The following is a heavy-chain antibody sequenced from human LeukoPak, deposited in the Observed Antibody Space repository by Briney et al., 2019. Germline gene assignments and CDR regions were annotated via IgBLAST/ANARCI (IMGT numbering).Heavy chain of an antibody. Sequence: GGSLRLSCAASGFTFSSYAMSWVRQAPGKGLEWASAISGSGGSTYYADSVKGRFTISRDNSKNTLYLQMNSLRAEDTAVYYCAKEGDSVVVAAADYWGQGTLVTVSS. V-gene: IGHV3-23*01. CDR3: AKEGDSVVVAAADY. CDR2: ISGSGGST. J-gene: IGHJ4*02. D-gene: IGHD2-15*01. CDR1: GFTFSSYA.